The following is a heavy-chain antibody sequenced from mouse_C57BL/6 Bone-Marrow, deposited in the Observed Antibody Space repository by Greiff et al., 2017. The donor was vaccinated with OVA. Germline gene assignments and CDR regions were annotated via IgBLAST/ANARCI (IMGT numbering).Heavy chain of an antibody. CDR3: ARVGRRKNCAMDY. CDR1: GYTFTSYW. CDR2: IDPSDSYT. J-gene: IGHJ4*01. V-gene: IGHV1-59*01. D-gene: IGHD4-1*01. Sequence: QVQLKQPGAELVRPGTSVKLSCKASGYTFTSYWMHWVKQRPGQGLEWIGVIDPSDSYTNYNQKFKGKATLTVDTSSSTAYMQLSSLTSEDSAVYYCARVGRRKNCAMDYWGQGTSVTVSS.